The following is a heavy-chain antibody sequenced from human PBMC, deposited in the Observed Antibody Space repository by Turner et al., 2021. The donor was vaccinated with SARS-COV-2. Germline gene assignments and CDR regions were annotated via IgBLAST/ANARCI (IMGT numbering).Heavy chain of an antibody. Sequence: EVQLVESGGGLVQPGGSLRLSCAASGFTFSRYSSSSSTIYYAVSVKGRFTISRDNAKNSLYLQMNSLRAEDTAVYYCSRDDLGVWPPIKDYWVQGTLVTVSS. D-gene: IGHD3-16*01. V-gene: IGHV3-48*01. CDR1: GFTFSRY. J-gene: IGHJ4*02. CDR3: SRDDLGVWPPIKDY. CDR2: SSSSTI.